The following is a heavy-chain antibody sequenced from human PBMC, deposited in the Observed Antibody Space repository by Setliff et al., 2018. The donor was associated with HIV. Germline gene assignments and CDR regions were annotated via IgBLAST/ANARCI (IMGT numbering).Heavy chain of an antibody. CDR1: GDSISNYY. CDR3: ARRWGIRGYSS. Sequence: SETLSLTCTVSGDSISNYYWSWVRQPPGKGLEWIGYIYTTGSTYYNPSLKSRVTISVDTSKNQFSLKLYSVTAADTSVYYCARRWGIRGYSSWGQGTLVTVSS. J-gene: IGHJ5*02. V-gene: IGHV4-4*09. D-gene: IGHD5-18*01. CDR2: IYTTGST.